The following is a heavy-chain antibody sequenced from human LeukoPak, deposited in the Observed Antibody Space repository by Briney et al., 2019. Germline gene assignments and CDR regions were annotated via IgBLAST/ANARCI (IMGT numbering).Heavy chain of an antibody. CDR3: AREYCSGNSCYVDY. J-gene: IGHJ4*02. CDR2: ISGGGSA. Sequence: GGSLRLSCAASGFTVSNNYMGWVRQAPGKGLEWVSVISGGGSAYYADSLKGRFTISRDNSKNTLYLQMSSLRAEDTAVYYCAREYCSGNSCYVDYWGQGTLVTVSS. CDR1: GFTVSNNY. D-gene: IGHD2-15*01. V-gene: IGHV3-66*01.